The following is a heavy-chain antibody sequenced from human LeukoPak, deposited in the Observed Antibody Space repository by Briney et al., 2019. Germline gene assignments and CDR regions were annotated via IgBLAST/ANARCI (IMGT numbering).Heavy chain of an antibody. CDR3: ARDGRGIFGVIIIGWFEY. D-gene: IGHD3-3*01. J-gene: IGHJ5*01. V-gene: IGHV1-69*13. Sequence: SVKVSCKASGGTFSSYAISWVRQAPGQGLEWMGGIIPIFGTANYAHKFQGRVTITADESTSTVYMELNSLRSEDTAVYYCARDGRGIFGVIIIGWFEYWGQGTLVTVSS. CDR1: GGTFSSYA. CDR2: IIPIFGTA.